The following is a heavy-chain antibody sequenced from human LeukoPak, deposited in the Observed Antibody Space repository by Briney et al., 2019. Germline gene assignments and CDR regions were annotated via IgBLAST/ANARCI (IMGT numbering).Heavy chain of an antibody. V-gene: IGHV1-69*13. CDR3: ARDLAMVRGARYRPYNWFDP. Sequence: GASVKVSCKTSRGTFSSYALIWVRQAPGQGLEWMGGIIPTFGTAAYAQKFQGRVTISADESTSTAYMELSSLTSEDTAVYYCARDLAMVRGARYRPYNWFDPWGQGTLVTVPS. D-gene: IGHD3-10*01. J-gene: IGHJ5*02. CDR2: IIPTFGTA. CDR1: RGTFSSYA.